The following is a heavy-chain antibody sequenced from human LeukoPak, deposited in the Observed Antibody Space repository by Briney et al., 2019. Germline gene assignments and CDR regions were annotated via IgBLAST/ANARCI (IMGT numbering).Heavy chain of an antibody. CDR2: SHASGST. Sequence: SETLSLTCAVSGGSVKTYYWNWIRRSPERGLQRIGFSHASGSTNTFTALKSRVTISLDTTTSQFSLGLKSVTAAETAVYYCARHSARGYNYIDFWGRGTLVTVSS. V-gene: IGHV4-4*08. J-gene: IGHJ4*02. D-gene: IGHD5-24*01. CDR1: GGSVKTYY. CDR3: ARHSARGYNYIDF.